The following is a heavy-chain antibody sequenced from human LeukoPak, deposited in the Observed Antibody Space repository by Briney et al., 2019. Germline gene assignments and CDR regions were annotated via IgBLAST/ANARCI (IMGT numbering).Heavy chain of an antibody. CDR3: AKHLSSSSRYYYDS. J-gene: IGHJ4*02. D-gene: IGHD6-13*01. V-gene: IGHV3-23*01. CDR2: IIGSGEST. CDR1: GFTFSTYA. Sequence: GGSLRLSCAASGFTFSTYAMSWVRQAPGKGLEWVSTIIGSGESTHYADSVKGRFTISRDNSKNTLYLQVNSLRAEDTAFYYCAKHLSSSSRYYYDSWGQGTLVTVPS.